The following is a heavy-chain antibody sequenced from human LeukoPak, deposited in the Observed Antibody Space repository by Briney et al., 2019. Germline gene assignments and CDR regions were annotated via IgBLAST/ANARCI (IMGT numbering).Heavy chain of an antibody. Sequence: PGGSLRLSCAASGFTFSSYGMHWVRQAPGKGLEWVAFIRSDGSNKYYADSVKGRFTISRDNSKNTLYLQMNSLRAEDTAVYYCATSPGRWALTHCFDYCGPVTLVTVSS. CDR2: IRSDGSNK. V-gene: IGHV3-30*02. CDR3: ATSPGRWALTHCFDY. D-gene: IGHD1-26*01. CDR1: GFTFSSYG. J-gene: IGHJ4*01.